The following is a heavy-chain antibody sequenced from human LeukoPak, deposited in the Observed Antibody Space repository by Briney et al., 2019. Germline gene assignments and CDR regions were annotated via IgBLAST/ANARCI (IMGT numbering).Heavy chain of an antibody. J-gene: IGHJ6*03. CDR2: IIPIFGTA. D-gene: IGHD3-9*01. Sequence: GASVKVSCKASGGTFSSYAISWVRQAPGQGLEWMGGIIPIFGTANYAQKLEGRVTITTDESTSTAYMELSSLRSEDTAVYYCARVNRGPYFDWLGPDYYYYMDVWGKGTTVTVSS. CDR3: ARVNRGPYFDWLGPDYYYYMDV. V-gene: IGHV1-69*05. CDR1: GGTFSSYA.